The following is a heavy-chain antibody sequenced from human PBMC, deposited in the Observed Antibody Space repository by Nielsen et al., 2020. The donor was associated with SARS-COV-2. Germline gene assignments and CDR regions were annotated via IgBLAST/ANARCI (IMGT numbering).Heavy chain of an antibody. J-gene: IGHJ5*02. V-gene: IGHV4-30-2*04. CDR3: ARGVGLPRKGYCSSTSCPNRRFDP. CDR2: IYYSGST. Sequence: RQAPGKGLEWIGYIYYSGSTYYNPSLKSRVTISVDTSKNQFSLKLSSVTAADTAVYYCARGVGLPRKGYCSSTSCPNRRFDPWGQGTLVTVSS. D-gene: IGHD2-2*01.